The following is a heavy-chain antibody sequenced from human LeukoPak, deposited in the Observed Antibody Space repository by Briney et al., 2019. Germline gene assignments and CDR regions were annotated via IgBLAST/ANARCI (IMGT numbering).Heavy chain of an antibody. D-gene: IGHD6-19*01. J-gene: IGHJ3*02. V-gene: IGHV1-18*01. CDR3: ARGKQWLRSDAFDI. Sequence: ASVKVSCKASGYTFTSFGTNWVRQAPGQGLEWMGWISTYNGNTNYAQKLQGRVTMTTDTSTNTVYMELRSLRSDDTAVYYCARGKQWLRSDAFDIWGQGTMVTVSS. CDR2: ISTYNGNT. CDR1: GYTFTSFG.